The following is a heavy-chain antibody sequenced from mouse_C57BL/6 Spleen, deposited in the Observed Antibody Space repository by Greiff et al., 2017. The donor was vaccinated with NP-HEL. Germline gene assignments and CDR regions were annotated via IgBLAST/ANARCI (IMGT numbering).Heavy chain of an antibody. CDR2: IYPGDGDT. V-gene: IGHV1-80*01. J-gene: IGHJ1*03. Sequence: VQLQQSGAELVKPGASVKISCKASGYAFSSYWMNWVKQRPGKGLEWIGQIYPGDGDTNYNGKFKGKATLTADKSSSTAYMQLSSLTSEDSAVYVCARGGTVTWYFDVWGTGTTVTVSS. CDR1: GYAFSSYW. D-gene: IGHD1-1*01. CDR3: ARGGTVTWYFDV.